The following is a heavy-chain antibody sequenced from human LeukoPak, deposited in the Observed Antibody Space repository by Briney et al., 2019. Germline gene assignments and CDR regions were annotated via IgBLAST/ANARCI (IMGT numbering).Heavy chain of an antibody. V-gene: IGHV1-18*01. CDR1: GYTFPTYA. Sequence: ASVKVSCKASGYTFPTYAFNWVRQAPGQGLEWTGWITAYNDNTNYAQKFQGRVTMTTDTSTSTAYMELRSLRSDDTAVYYCASGNNFNYYYYMDLWGKGTTVTVSS. J-gene: IGHJ6*03. CDR2: ITAYNDNT. CDR3: ASGNNFNYYYYMDL. D-gene: IGHD4-23*01.